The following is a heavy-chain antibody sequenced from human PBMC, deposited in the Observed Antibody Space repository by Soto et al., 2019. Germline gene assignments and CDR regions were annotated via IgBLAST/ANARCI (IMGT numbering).Heavy chain of an antibody. V-gene: IGHV3-15*01. CDR2: VKSKGGGETT. CDR3: SKVFAPPPNDAFEI. Sequence: EGPLVESGGRLVEPGGSLRLSCAASGFNFNVAWMNWVRQAPGKGLEWLGRVKSKGGGETTEYVAFVKGRFTISREDSKTTLYLRMNCLKSEDTAAYYCSKVFAPPPNDAFEIWGQGTMVTVSS. J-gene: IGHJ3*02. CDR1: GFNFNVAW.